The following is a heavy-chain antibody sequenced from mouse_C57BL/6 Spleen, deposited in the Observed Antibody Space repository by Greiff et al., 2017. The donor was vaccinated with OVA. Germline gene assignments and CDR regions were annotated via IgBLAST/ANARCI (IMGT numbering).Heavy chain of an antibody. CDR3: ARGDNYDGSSHWYFDV. Sequence: QVQLQQPGAELVMPGASVKLSCKASGYTFTSYWMHWVKQRPGQGLEWIGEIDPSDSYTNYNQKFKGKSTLTVDKSSSTAYMQIISLTSEDSAVYDCARGDNYDGSSHWYFDVWGTGTTVTVSS. CDR1: GYTFTSYW. J-gene: IGHJ1*03. CDR2: IDPSDSYT. V-gene: IGHV1-69*01. D-gene: IGHD1-1*01.